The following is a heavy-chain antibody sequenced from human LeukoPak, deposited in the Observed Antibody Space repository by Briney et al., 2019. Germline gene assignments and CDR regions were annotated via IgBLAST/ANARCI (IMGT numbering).Heavy chain of an antibody. J-gene: IGHJ4*02. D-gene: IGHD1-26*01. Sequence: GGSLRLSCAASGFTFSSYAMSWVRQAPGKGLEWVANIKQDGSEKYYVDSVKGRFTISRDNAKNSLYLQMNSLRAEDTAVYYCARLVGATRDFDYWGQGTLVTVSS. CDR2: IKQDGSEK. CDR1: GFTFSSYA. V-gene: IGHV3-7*01. CDR3: ARLVGATRDFDY.